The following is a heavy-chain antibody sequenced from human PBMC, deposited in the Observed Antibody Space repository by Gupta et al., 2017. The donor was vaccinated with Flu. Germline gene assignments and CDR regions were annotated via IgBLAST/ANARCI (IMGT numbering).Heavy chain of an antibody. V-gene: IGHV1-69*06. CDR1: GGTFSSYA. D-gene: IGHD3-22*01. Sequence: QVQRVQSGAGVKKPGSPVKVSCKASGGTFSSYAISWVRQAPGPGPEWMGGIIPIFGTANYAQKFQGRVTITADKSTSTAYMGLSSLRSEDTAVYYCARGGELVDYYDSSGYYSAVFDYWGQGTLVTVSS. CDR2: IIPIFGTA. CDR3: ARGGELVDYYDSSGYYSAVFDY. J-gene: IGHJ4*02.